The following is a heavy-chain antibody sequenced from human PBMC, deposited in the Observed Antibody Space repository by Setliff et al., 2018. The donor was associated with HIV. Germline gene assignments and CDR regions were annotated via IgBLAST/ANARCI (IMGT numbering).Heavy chain of an antibody. D-gene: IGHD6-25*01. CDR1: GGSFSGYY. J-gene: IGHJ4*02. V-gene: IGHV4-34*01. CDR3: ARMSISASVYFDY. CDR2: INHSGST. Sequence: SETLSLTCAVYGGSFSGYYWNWVRQSPGKGLEWIGEINHSGSTYYKSSLESRLTISVDTSKNQFSLKLNSVTAADTAVYFCARMSISASVYFDYWGQGSQVTVSS.